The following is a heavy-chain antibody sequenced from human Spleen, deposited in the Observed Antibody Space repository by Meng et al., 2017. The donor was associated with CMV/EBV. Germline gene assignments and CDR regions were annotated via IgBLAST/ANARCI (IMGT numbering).Heavy chain of an antibody. J-gene: IGHJ5*02. CDR1: GFTFSSYG. Sequence: GESLKISCAASGFTFSSYGMHWVRQAPGKGLEWVAFIRYDGSNKYYADSVKGRFTISRDNSKNTLYLQMNSLRAEDTAVYYCARGRIAAAGTPLFDPWGQGTLVTVSS. V-gene: IGHV3-30*02. CDR2: IRYDGSNK. CDR3: ARGRIAAAGTPLFDP. D-gene: IGHD6-13*01.